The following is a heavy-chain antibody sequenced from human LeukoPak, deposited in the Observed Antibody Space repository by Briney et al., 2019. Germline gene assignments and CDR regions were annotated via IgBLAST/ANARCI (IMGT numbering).Heavy chain of an antibody. Sequence: PGGSLRLSCAASGCTFSSYSMNWVRQAPGKGLEWVSYISSSSSTIYYADSVKGRFTISRDNAKNSLYLQMNSLRAEDTAVYYCARSYDSSGYCSLWGQGTLVTVSS. V-gene: IGHV3-48*04. CDR3: ARSYDSSGYCSL. CDR1: GCTFSSYS. CDR2: ISSSSSTI. D-gene: IGHD3-22*01. J-gene: IGHJ4*02.